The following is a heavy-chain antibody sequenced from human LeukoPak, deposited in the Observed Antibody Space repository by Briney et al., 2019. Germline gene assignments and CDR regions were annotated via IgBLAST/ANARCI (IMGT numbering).Heavy chain of an antibody. CDR3: ARSLVVGATYPYH. CDR1: GFTFSSYG. Sequence: GGSLRLSCAASGFTFSSYGMHWVRQAPGKGLEWVAVISYDGSNKYYADSVKGRFTISRDNAKNSLYLQLNSLRAEDTAVYYCARSLVVGATYPYHWGQGTLVTVSS. CDR2: ISYDGSNK. D-gene: IGHD1-26*01. V-gene: IGHV3-30*03. J-gene: IGHJ5*02.